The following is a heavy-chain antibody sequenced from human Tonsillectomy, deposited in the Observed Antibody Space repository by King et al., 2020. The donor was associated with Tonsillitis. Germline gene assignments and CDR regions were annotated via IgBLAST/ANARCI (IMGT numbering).Heavy chain of an antibody. Sequence: VQLVESGAEVKKRGESLRISCKGSGYSFTSYWIRWVRQMPGKGLEWMGRIDPSDSYTNYSPSFQGHVTISADKSISNVYLQWSSLKASDTAMYYCARIYSNLNGGGDNCFDLWGQGTLVTVSS. CDR2: IDPSDSYT. CDR1: GYSFTSYW. V-gene: IGHV5-10-1*03. CDR3: ARIYSNLNGGGDNCFDL. J-gene: IGHJ5*02. D-gene: IGHD4-11*01.